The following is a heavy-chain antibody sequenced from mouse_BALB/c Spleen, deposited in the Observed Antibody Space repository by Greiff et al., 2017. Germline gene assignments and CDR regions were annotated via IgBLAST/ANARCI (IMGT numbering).Heavy chain of an antibody. CDR2: ISSGSSTI. D-gene: IGHD1-1*01. Sequence: DVHLVESGGGLVQPGGSRKLSCAASGFTFSSFGMHWVRQAPEKGLEWVAYISSGSSTIYYADTVKGRFTISRDNPKNTLFLQMTSLRSEDTAMYYCARISTVVAPYAMDYWGQGTSVTVSS. V-gene: IGHV5-17*02. CDR1: GFTFSSFG. J-gene: IGHJ4*01. CDR3: ARISTVVAPYAMDY.